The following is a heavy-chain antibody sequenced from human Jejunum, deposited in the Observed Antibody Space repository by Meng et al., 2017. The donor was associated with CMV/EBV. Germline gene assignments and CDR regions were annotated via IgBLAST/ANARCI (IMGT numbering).Heavy chain of an antibody. J-gene: IGHJ6*02. Sequence: GSVSSERFYWGWIRQPPGKGLEFIGYIYYSGSSNSSPSLKSRVTISVDTSKNQFSLRVTSVTAADTAVYYCARVRVLGHYYGMDVWGQGTTVTVSS. CDR3: ARVRVLGHYYGMDV. CDR2: IYYSGSS. CDR1: GSVSSERFY. D-gene: IGHD3-16*01. V-gene: IGHV4-61*01.